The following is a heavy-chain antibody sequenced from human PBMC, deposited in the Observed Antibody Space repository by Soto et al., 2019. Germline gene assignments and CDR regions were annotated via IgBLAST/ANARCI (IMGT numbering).Heavy chain of an antibody. CDR1: GFTFSSYW. J-gene: IGHJ6*02. CDR2: IKQDGSEK. Sequence: EVQLVESGGGLVQPGGSLRLSCAASGFTFSSYWMSWVRQAPGKGLEWVANIKQDGSEKYYVDSVKGRFTISRDNAKNSLAQQMNSLRAEATAVYYCARAPNIVATITAIYYYYGMDVWGQGTTVTVSS. V-gene: IGHV3-7*01. D-gene: IGHD5-12*01. CDR3: ARAPNIVATITAIYYYYGMDV.